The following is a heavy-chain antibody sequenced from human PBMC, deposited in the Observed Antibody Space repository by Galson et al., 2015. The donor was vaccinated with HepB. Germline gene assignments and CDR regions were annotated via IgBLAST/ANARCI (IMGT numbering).Heavy chain of an antibody. V-gene: IGHV7-4-1*02. Sequence: SVKVSCKASGYTFTSYAMNWVRQAPGQGLEWMGWINTNTGNPTYAQGFTGRFVFSLDTSVSTAYLQISSLKAEDTAVYYCARDSPIVVVPDRDAFDIWGQGTMVTASS. CDR1: GYTFTSYA. CDR3: ARDSPIVVVPDRDAFDI. J-gene: IGHJ3*02. CDR2: INTNTGNP. D-gene: IGHD3-22*01.